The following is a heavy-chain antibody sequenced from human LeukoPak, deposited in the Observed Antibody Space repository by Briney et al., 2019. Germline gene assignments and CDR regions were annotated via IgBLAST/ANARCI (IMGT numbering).Heavy chain of an antibody. CDR2: IYYSGST. D-gene: IGHD3-16*01. J-gene: IGHJ6*02. Sequence: SETLSVTCTVSGGSISSYYWSWIRQPPGKGLEWIGYIYYSGSTNYNPSLKSRVTVSVDTSKNQFSLELSSVTAADTAVYYCARDPTRGYYYYGMDVWGQGATLTVSS. CDR1: GGSISSYY. V-gene: IGHV4-59*12. CDR3: ARDPTRGYYYYGMDV.